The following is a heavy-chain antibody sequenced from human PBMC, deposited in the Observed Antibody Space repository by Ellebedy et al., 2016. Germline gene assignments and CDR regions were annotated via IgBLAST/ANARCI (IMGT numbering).Heavy chain of an antibody. Sequence: GGSLRLSCAASGFTFSTYSMNWVRQAPGKGLEWVSYISSSSSTIYYADSVKGRFTISRANAKNSLYLQMNSLRAEDTALYYCAKEAITFGGVFDYWGQGILVIVSS. CDR2: ISSSSSTI. CDR3: AKEAITFGGVFDY. V-gene: IGHV3-48*01. D-gene: IGHD3-16*01. CDR1: GFTFSTYS. J-gene: IGHJ4*02.